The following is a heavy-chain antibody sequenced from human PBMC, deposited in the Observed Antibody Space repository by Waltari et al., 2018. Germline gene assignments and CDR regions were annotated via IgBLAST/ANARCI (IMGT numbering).Heavy chain of an antibody. V-gene: IGHV4-4*09. J-gene: IGHJ4*02. CDR3: ARGIAAAGRFDY. Sequence: QVQLQESGPGLVKPSETLSLTCTVSVGSISSYYLSWIRQPPGKGLEWIGYIYTSGSTNYNPSLKSRVTISVDTSKNQFSLKLSSVTAADTAVYYCARGIAAAGRFDYWGQGTLVTVSS. D-gene: IGHD6-13*01. CDR1: VGSISSYY. CDR2: IYTSGST.